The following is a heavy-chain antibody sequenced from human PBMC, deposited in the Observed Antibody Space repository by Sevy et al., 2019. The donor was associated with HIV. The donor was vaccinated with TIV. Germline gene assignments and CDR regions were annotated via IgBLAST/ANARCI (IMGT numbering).Heavy chain of an antibody. CDR1: GGTFSSYA. D-gene: IGHD3-22*01. V-gene: IGHV1-69*13. CDR2: IIPIFGTA. J-gene: IGHJ6*02. CDR3: VRQYYYDSSGNLGYYYYGMDV. Sequence: ASVKVSCKASGGTFSSYAISWVRQAPGQGLEWMGGIIPIFGTANYAQKFQGRVTITADESTSTAYMELSSLRSEDTAVYYCVRQYYYDSSGNLGYYYYGMDVWGQGTTVTVSS.